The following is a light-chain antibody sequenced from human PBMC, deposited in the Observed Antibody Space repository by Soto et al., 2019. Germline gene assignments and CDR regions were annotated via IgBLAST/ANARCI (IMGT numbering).Light chain of an antibody. CDR2: RNN. CDR1: SSNIGSNY. J-gene: IGLJ1*01. CDR3: AAWDDSLSAFYV. Sequence: QSVLTQPPSASGTPGQRVTISCSGSSSNIGSNYVYWYQQLPGTAPKLLIHRNNQRPSGVPDRFSGSKSGTSASLAISGLRPEDEADYYCAAWDDSLSAFYVFGTGTKVTV. V-gene: IGLV1-47*01.